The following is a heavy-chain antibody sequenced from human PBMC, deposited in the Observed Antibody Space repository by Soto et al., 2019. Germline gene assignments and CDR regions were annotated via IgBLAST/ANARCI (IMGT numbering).Heavy chain of an antibody. CDR2: IYYSGST. V-gene: IGHV4-31*03. CDR3: ARVMRDGWGDSSSDYGMDV. CDR1: GGSISSGGYY. J-gene: IGHJ6*02. Sequence: SETLSLTCTVSGGSISSGGYYWSWIRQHPGKGLEWIGYIYYSGSTYYNPSLKSRVTISVDTSKNQFSLKLSSVTAADTAVYYCARVMRDGWGDSSSDYGMDVWGQGTTVTVSS. D-gene: IGHD2-21*02.